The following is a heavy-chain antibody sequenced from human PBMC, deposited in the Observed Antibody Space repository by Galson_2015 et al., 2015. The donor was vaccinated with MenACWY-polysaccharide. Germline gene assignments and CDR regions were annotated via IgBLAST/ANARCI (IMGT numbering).Heavy chain of an antibody. Sequence: SLRLSCAASGFTFDDYAMHWVRQAPGKGLEWVAGISCNSGSMTYAGSVKGRFIISRDNSKNSLYLQMNSLRPEDTALYYCAKDISVASVVSDYWGQGTLITVSS. CDR2: ISCNSGSM. CDR1: GFTFDDYA. CDR3: AKDISVASVVSDY. J-gene: IGHJ4*02. D-gene: IGHD2-21*01. V-gene: IGHV3-9*01.